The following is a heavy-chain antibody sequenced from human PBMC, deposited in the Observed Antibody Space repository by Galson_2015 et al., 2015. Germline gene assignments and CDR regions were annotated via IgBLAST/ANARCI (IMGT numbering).Heavy chain of an antibody. CDR3: ARDRGYSYGPDY. J-gene: IGHJ4*02. CDR2: IWYDGSNK. CDR1: GFTFSSYG. Sequence: SLRLSCAASGFTFSSYGMHWVRQAPGKGLEWVAVIWYDGSNKYYADSVKGRFTISRDNSKNTLYLQMNSLRAEDTAVYYCARDRGYSYGPDYWGQGTLVTVSS. V-gene: IGHV3-33*01. D-gene: IGHD5-18*01.